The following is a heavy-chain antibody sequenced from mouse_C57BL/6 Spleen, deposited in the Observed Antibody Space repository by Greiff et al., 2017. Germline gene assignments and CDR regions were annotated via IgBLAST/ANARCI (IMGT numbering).Heavy chain of an antibody. V-gene: IGHV5-17*01. Sequence: EVQLVESGGGLVKPGGSLKLSCAASGFTFSDYGMHWVRQAPEKGLEWVAYISSGSSTIYDADTVKGRFTISRDNAKNTLFLQMTSLRSEDTAMYYCARRYDYGPHYYAMDYWGQGTSVTVSS. CDR3: ARRYDYGPHYYAMDY. CDR2: ISSGSSTI. J-gene: IGHJ4*01. CDR1: GFTFSDYG. D-gene: IGHD2-4*01.